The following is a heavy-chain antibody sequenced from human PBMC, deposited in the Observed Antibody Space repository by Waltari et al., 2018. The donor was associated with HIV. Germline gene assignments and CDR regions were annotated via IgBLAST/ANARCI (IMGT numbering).Heavy chain of an antibody. J-gene: IGHJ4*02. D-gene: IGHD2-15*01. V-gene: IGHV4-34*01. Sequence: QVQLQQWGAGLLKPSETLSLTCAVYGGSFSGYYWSWIRQPPGKGLEWIGEINHSGDTYYSPSLKSRLTISVDSSKNQFSLKLSSVTAADTSVYYCARRDRGGGFDYWGQGTLVTISS. CDR1: GGSFSGYY. CDR3: ARRDRGGGFDY. CDR2: INHSGDT.